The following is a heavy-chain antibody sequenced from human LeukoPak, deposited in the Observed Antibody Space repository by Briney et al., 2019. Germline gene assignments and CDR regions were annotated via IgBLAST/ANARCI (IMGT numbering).Heavy chain of an antibody. V-gene: IGHV3-23*01. Sequence: GGSLRLSCAAPGFTFSSYAMSWVRQAPGKGLEWVSAISGSGDSTYYADSVKGRFTISRDNPKNTLYLQLNSLRGEDTAVYYCAIVSFGIGARYWGQGTLVTVSS. CDR3: AIVSFGIGARY. D-gene: IGHD6-6*01. CDR1: GFTFSSYA. CDR2: ISGSGDST. J-gene: IGHJ4*02.